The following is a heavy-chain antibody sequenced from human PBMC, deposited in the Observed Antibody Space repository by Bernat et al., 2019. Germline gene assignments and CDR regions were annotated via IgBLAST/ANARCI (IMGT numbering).Heavy chain of an antibody. J-gene: IGHJ3*02. D-gene: IGHD1-26*01. CDR3: ARHYSGSYWGEDDAFDI. CDR1: GYTFTGYY. CDR2: INAYNGNT. Sequence: QVQLVQSGAEVKKPGASVKVSCKASGYTFTGYYMHWVRQAPGQGLEWMGWINAYNGNTNYAQKLQGRVTMTTDTSTSTAYMELRSLRSDDTAVYYCARHYSGSYWGEDDAFDIWGQGTMVTVSS. V-gene: IGHV1-18*04.